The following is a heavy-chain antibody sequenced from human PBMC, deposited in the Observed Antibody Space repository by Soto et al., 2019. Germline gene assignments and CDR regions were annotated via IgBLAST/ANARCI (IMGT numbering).Heavy chain of an antibody. Sequence: ASVKVSCKASGFSFTGYYIHWLRQAPGQGLEWMGWINAHSGGTEYAQKFQGRVTLTSDTSIATAYLTLTSLTSDDTALYYCAKDLTRQLAYWLDPWGQGTQVTVSS. D-gene: IGHD6-6*01. J-gene: IGHJ5*02. CDR2: INAHSGGT. CDR3: AKDLTRQLAYWLDP. V-gene: IGHV1-2*02. CDR1: GFSFTGYY.